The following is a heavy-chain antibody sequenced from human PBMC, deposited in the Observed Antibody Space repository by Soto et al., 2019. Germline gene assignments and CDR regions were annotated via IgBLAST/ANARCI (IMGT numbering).Heavy chain of an antibody. CDR2: ISGGPGST. CDR3: AKDIRGYSYGYDPNWFDP. CDR1: GFTFNTYA. J-gene: IGHJ5*02. V-gene: IGHV3-23*01. Sequence: LRLSCEASGFTFNTYAMSWVRQAPGKGLEWVSAISGGPGSTYYADSVKGRFTISRDNSKNTLFLQMNNLRAEDTALYYCAKDIRGYSYGYDPNWFDPWGQGTLVTVSS. D-gene: IGHD5-18*01.